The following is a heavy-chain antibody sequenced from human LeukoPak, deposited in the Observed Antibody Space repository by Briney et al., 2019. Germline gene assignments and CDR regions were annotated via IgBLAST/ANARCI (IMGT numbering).Heavy chain of an antibody. CDR3: ARDFDGDYYFGY. V-gene: IGHV3-48*03. CDR1: GFTFSSYE. J-gene: IGHJ4*02. D-gene: IGHD4-17*01. Sequence: PGGSLRLSCAASGFTFSSYEMNWVRQAPGKGLEWVSYISSSGSTIYYADSVKGRFTISRDNAKNSLYLQMNSLRAEDTAVYYCARDFDGDYYFGYWGQGTLVTVSS. CDR2: ISSSGSTI.